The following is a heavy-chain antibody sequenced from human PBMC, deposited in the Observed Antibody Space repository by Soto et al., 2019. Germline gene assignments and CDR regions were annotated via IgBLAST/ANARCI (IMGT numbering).Heavy chain of an antibody. CDR3: ARGLYCGGDCYSDHFDY. D-gene: IGHD2-21*02. CDR2: IYPGDSDT. Sequence: GESLKISCKGSGYIFTSYWIGWGLQGPGKGLEWMGIIYPGDSDTRYSPSFQGQVTISADKSISTAYLQWSSLKASDTAMYYCARGLYCGGDCYSDHFDYWGQGTLVTVSS. V-gene: IGHV5-51*01. CDR1: GYIFTSYW. J-gene: IGHJ4*02.